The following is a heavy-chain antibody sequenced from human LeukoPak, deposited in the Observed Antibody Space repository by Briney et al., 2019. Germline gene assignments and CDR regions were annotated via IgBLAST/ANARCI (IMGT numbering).Heavy chain of an antibody. Sequence: ASVKVSCKASGGTFSSYAISWVRQAPGQGVEWMGRIIPIFGTANYAQKFQGRVTITTDESTSTAYMELSSLRSEDTAVYYCARDPGLLWYFDLWGRGTLVTVSS. J-gene: IGHJ2*01. D-gene: IGHD2-15*01. CDR1: GGTFSSYA. CDR2: IIPIFGTA. CDR3: ARDPGLLWYFDL. V-gene: IGHV1-69*05.